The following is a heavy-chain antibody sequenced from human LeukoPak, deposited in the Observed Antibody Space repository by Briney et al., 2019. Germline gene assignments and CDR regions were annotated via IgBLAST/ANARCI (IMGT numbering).Heavy chain of an antibody. CDR3: AREVTISGTPGGFDY. J-gene: IGHJ4*02. V-gene: IGHV3-48*01. CDR1: GFTFSNYL. Sequence: GGSLRLSCVASGFTFSNYLMNWVRQAPGKGLEWISYISTTSTTVYYADSVRGRFTVSRDNAGRSLYLHMNNLRADDTAVYYCAREVTISGTPGGFDYWGQGTLVTVSS. CDR2: ISTTSTTV. D-gene: IGHD1-20*01.